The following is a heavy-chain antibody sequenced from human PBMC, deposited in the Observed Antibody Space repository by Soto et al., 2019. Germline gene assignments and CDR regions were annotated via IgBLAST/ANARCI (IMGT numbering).Heavy chain of an antibody. CDR3: ARTAAVNDYYYYGMDV. V-gene: IGHV4-59*08. D-gene: IGHD6-13*01. CDR1: GGSISSYY. J-gene: IGHJ6*01. CDR2: IYYSGST. Sequence: QVQLQESGPGLVKPSETLSLTCTVSGGSISSYYWSWIRQPPGKGLEWIGYIYYSGSTNYNPSLKSRVTISVDTSKNQFSLKLSSVTAADTAVYYCARTAAVNDYYYYGMDVW.